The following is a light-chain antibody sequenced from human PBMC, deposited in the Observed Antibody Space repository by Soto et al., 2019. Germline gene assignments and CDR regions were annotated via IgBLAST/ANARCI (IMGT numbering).Light chain of an antibody. CDR2: AAS. Sequence: EMQMTKSPSSLSAYVGDRVTITCRASQSISSYLNWYQQKPGKAPNLLIYAASILQSGVPPRFSGSGSGTDFTLTISSLQSEDFAVYLCQQYHYWPITFGQGTRLENK. V-gene: IGKV1-39*01. J-gene: IGKJ5*01. CDR1: QSISSY. CDR3: QQYHYWPIT.